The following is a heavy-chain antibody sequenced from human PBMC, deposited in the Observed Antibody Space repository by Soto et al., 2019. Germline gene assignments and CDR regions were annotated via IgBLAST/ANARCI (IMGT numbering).Heavy chain of an antibody. CDR2: IWNDGISK. Sequence: VQLVESGGGMVQPGTSLRLSCAASGFTFTKYGMHWVRQAPGKGLEWVALIWNDGISKVYVDSVKGRFTISRDNSKNTLDLQMNNLRDEDTAVYYCARDDDNDANALDYWGPGTLVTVSS. CDR3: ARDDDNDANALDY. J-gene: IGHJ4*02. CDR1: GFTFTKYG. V-gene: IGHV3-33*01.